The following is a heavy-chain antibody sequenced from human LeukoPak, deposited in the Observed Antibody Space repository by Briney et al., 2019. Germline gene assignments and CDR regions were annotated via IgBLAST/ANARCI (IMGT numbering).Heavy chain of an antibody. CDR2: IDSGGGT. V-gene: IGHV3-23*01. CDR3: AKGPQGD. D-gene: IGHD3-16*01. J-gene: IGHJ4*02. Sequence: GGYLRLSCAASGFTFSNYAMNWVRQAPGKGLEWVSAIDSGGGTYYADSVKGRFTISRDNSKNTLYLQLNSLRAEDTAVYYCAKGPQGDWGQGALVTVSS. CDR1: GFTFSNYA.